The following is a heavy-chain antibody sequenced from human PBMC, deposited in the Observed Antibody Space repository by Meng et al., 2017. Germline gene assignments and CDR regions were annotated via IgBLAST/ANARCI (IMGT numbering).Heavy chain of an antibody. V-gene: IGHV3-30*04. J-gene: IGHJ3*02. D-gene: IGHD7-27*01. CDR2: ISYDGSNK. CDR3: AQFETGARRGGDAFDI. Sequence: SCKASGFTFSNYAMHWVRQAPGKGLEWVAVISYDGSNKYYADSVKGRFTISRDNSKNTLYLQMNSLRAEDTAVYYCAQFETGARRGGDAFDIWGQGTVVTVSS. CDR1: GFTFSNYA.